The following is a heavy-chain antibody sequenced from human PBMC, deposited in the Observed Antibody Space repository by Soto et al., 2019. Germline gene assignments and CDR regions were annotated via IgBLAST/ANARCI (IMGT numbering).Heavy chain of an antibody. CDR3: ARDLSGSSKNWFDP. D-gene: IGHD1-26*01. J-gene: IGHJ5*02. V-gene: IGHV1-69*13. CDR2: IIPIFGTA. CDR1: GYIFTTYA. Sequence: PVKVSCKASGYIFTTYAIIWVRQTPGQGLEWMGGIIPIFGTANYAQKFQGRVTITADESTSTAYMKLSSLRSEDTAVYYFARDLSGSSKNWFDPWGQGTLVTVSS.